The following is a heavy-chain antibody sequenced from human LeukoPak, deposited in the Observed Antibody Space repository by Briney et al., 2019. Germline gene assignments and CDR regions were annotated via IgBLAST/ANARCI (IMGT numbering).Heavy chain of an antibody. CDR3: AKGDGYNDYYFDY. D-gene: IGHD5-24*01. CDR2: ISGSGGST. Sequence: GGSLRLSCAASGFTFSSYAMSWVRQAPGKGLEWVSAISGSGGSTYHADSVKGRFTISRDNSKNTLYLQMNSLRAEDTAVYYCAKGDGYNDYYFDYWGQGTLVTVSS. J-gene: IGHJ4*02. V-gene: IGHV3-23*01. CDR1: GFTFSSYA.